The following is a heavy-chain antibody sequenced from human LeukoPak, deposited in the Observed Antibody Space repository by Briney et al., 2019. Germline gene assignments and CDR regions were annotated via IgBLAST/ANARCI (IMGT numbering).Heavy chain of an antibody. CDR3: AKDRDSSGAHFDY. Sequence: PGGSLRLSCAASGFTFSNYGMHWVRQAPGKGLEWVAVISYDGSNKYYAGSVKGRFTISRDNSKNTLYLQMNSLRAEDTAVYYCAKDRDSSGAHFDYWGQGTLVTVSS. CDR1: GFTFSNYG. D-gene: IGHD6-19*01. J-gene: IGHJ4*02. CDR2: ISYDGSNK. V-gene: IGHV3-30*18.